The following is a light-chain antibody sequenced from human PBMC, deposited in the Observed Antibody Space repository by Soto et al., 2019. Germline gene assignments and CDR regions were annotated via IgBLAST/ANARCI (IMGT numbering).Light chain of an antibody. CDR1: QGLRMD. CDR2: ESS. V-gene: IGKV1-6*01. J-gene: IGKJ1*01. Sequence: AILMTQSPSSLAASVRDRVTITCRASQGLRMDLAWYQQKPGKAPKLLIYESSTLQSGIPSRFRGSYSGTVVTLTIGSLQTEAFATYYCLPDFKYPRTFGQGPKVE. CDR3: LPDFKYPRT.